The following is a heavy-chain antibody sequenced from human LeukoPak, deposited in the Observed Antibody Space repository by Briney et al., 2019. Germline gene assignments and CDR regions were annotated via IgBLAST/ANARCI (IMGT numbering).Heavy chain of an antibody. Sequence: PGGSLRLSCAASGFTFGGYALSWVRQAPGKGLEWVSTIGTSGGSTYYADSVKGRFTISRDNSKNTLYLQMNSLRADDTAIYYCARNQQLGGHSYYYYGMDVWGQGTTVTVSS. J-gene: IGHJ6*02. CDR2: IGTSGGST. V-gene: IGHV3-23*01. D-gene: IGHD3-16*01. CDR3: ARNQQLGGHSYYYYGMDV. CDR1: GFTFGGYA.